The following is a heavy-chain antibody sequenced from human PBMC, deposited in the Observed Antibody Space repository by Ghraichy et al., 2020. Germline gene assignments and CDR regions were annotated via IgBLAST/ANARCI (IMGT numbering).Heavy chain of an antibody. CDR1: GFNFSSYA. D-gene: IGHD6-19*01. J-gene: IGHJ6*02. CDR2: ISYDGSNK. V-gene: IGHV3-30-3*01. Sequence: GGSLRLSCAVSGFNFSSYAMHWVRQAPGKGLEWVAGISYDGSNKYYADSVKGRFTICRDNSKNTLYLQMSSLRAEDTAVYYCARVQAVAGQYYYYGMDVWGHEATVTVSS. CDR3: ARVQAVAGQYYYYGMDV.